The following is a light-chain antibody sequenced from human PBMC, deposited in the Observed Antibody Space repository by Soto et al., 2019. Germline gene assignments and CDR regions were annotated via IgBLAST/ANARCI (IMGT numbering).Light chain of an antibody. J-gene: IGKJ1*01. CDR1: QSVSSS. CDR3: QQYNDWWT. Sequence: EIVLTQSPGTLSLSPGESATLSCRASQSVSSSSLAWYQQKPGQAPRLLIYGASTRATGVPARFSGSGSGTEFTLTISSLQSEDFAVYYCQQYNDWWTFGQGTKVDIK. V-gene: IGKV3-15*01. CDR2: GAS.